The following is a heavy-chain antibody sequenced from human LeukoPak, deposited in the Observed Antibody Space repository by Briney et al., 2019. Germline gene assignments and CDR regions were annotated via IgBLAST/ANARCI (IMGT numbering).Heavy chain of an antibody. D-gene: IGHD1-7*01. Sequence: SETLSLTCAVYGGSFSGYYWSWIHQPPGKGLEWIGEINHSGSTNYNPSLKSRVTISVDTSKNQFSLKLSSVTAADTAVYYCATFLITGTTVFDYWGQGTLVTVSS. CDR1: GGSFSGYY. J-gene: IGHJ4*02. CDR3: ATFLITGTTVFDY. V-gene: IGHV4-34*01. CDR2: INHSGST.